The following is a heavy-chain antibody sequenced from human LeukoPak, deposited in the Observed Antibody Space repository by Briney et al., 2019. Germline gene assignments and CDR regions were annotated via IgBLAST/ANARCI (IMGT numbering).Heavy chain of an antibody. V-gene: IGHV3-48*02. CDR1: GFTFSSYA. J-gene: IGHJ6*02. CDR2: ISGNSKTI. Sequence: GGSLRLSCAASGFTFSSYAVSWVRQAPGKGLEWVSYISGNSKTIYYADSVKGRFTISRDNAKNSLYLQMNSLRDEDTAVYYCARDTVGYCSGGSCYGAYYYGMDVWGQGTTVTVSS. CDR3: ARDTVGYCSGGSCYGAYYYGMDV. D-gene: IGHD2-15*01.